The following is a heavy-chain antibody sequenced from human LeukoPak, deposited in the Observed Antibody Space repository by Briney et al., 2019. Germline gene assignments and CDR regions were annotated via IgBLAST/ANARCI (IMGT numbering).Heavy chain of an antibody. CDR2: INHSGST. J-gene: IGHJ4*02. Sequence: SETLSLTCDVYGGSFSGYCWGWSRQRPGEGLERIGEINHSGSTNYNPSLKSRVTISVDTSKNQFSLKLSSVTAADTAVYYCARDCSGGSCFPRDYWGQGTLVTV. CDR1: GGSFSGYC. D-gene: IGHD2-15*01. V-gene: IGHV4-34*01. CDR3: ARDCSGGSCFPRDY.